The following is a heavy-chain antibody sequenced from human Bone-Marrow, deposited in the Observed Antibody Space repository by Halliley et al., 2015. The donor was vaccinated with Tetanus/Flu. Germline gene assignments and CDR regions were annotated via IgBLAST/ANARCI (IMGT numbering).Heavy chain of an antibody. D-gene: IGHD3-10*01. CDR2: IDSSGGT. CDR3: AREKYGSGSTDY. Sequence: EWMGYIDSSGGTSYSPSLKGRVTMSVDTSNNQFSLNVASVTAADTAVYYCAREKYGSGSTDYWGQGTLVTVSS. J-gene: IGHJ4*02. V-gene: IGHV4-59*01.